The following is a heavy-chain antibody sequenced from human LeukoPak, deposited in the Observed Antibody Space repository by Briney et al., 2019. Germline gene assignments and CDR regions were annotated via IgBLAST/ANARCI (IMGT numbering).Heavy chain of an antibody. CDR3: ARGDYYDSSGYYYVF. Sequence: ASVEVSCKASGYTFSSYGITWVRQAPGQGPEWMGWISAYNGNTNYAQKFQGRVTMTTGTSTSTAYMELRSLRSDDTAVYYCARGDYYDSSGYYYVFWGQGTLVTVSS. CDR1: GYTFSSYG. V-gene: IGHV1-18*01. CDR2: ISAYNGNT. D-gene: IGHD3-22*01. J-gene: IGHJ4*02.